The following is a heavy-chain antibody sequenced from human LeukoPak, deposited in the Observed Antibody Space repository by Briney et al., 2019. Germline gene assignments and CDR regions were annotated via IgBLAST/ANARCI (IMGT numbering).Heavy chain of an antibody. CDR2: IYHSGST. V-gene: IGHV4-38-2*02. D-gene: IGHD5-12*01. CDR1: GYSISSGYY. J-gene: IGHJ6*03. CDR3: AREALGYSGYVRMDV. Sequence: PSETLSLTCTVSGYSISSGYYWGWIRQPPGKGLEWIGSIYHSGSTYYNPSLKSRVTISVDTSKNQFSLKLSSVTAADTAVYYCAREALGYSGYVRMDVWGKGTTVTISS.